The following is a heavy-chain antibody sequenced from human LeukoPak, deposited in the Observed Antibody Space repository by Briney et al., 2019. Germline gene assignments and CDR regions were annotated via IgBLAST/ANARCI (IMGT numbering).Heavy chain of an antibody. CDR1: GFTFSNYD. V-gene: IGHV3-23*01. CDR3: ARGLAAGSLDY. Sequence: GGSLRLSCAASGFTFSNYDMNWVRQAPGEGLDWVSAIRASGDDTFYVDSVKGRFTIFRDNSRSILYLQMNSLRAEDTAVYYCARGLAAGSLDYWGQGTLVTVSS. CDR2: IRASGDDT. J-gene: IGHJ4*02. D-gene: IGHD6-13*01.